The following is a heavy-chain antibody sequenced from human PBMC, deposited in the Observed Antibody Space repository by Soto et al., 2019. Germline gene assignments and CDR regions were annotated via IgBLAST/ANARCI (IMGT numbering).Heavy chain of an antibody. V-gene: IGHV3-74*01. Sequence: EVRLVESGGGLVQPGGSPRLSCATSGFTFSSRWMQWVRQAPGKGLVWVSFINSDGSTTTYADSVKGRFTISRDNAKDTVYLQMSSLRVDDTAVYYCARHSTYTADYWGQGTLVTVSS. CDR3: ARHSTYTADY. J-gene: IGHJ4*02. CDR1: GFTFSSRW. D-gene: IGHD6-13*01. CDR2: INSDGSTT.